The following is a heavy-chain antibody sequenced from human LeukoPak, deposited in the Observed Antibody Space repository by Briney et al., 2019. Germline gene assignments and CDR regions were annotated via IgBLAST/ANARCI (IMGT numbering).Heavy chain of an antibody. J-gene: IGHJ6*03. CDR2: INHSGST. D-gene: IGHD6-13*01. V-gene: IGHV4-34*01. CDR1: GGSFSGYY. Sequence: SETLSLTCAVYGGSFSGYYWSWIRQPPGKGLEWIGEINHSGSTNYNPSLKSRVTISVDTSKSQFSLKLSSVTAADTAVYYCARVVSSHYYYYYYMDVWGKGTTVTVSS. CDR3: ARVVSSHYYYYYYMDV.